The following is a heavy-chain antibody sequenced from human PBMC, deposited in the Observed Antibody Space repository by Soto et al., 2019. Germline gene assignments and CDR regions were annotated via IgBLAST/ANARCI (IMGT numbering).Heavy chain of an antibody. CDR1: GFTFSDYY. V-gene: IGHV3-11*01. Sequence: QVQLVESGGGLVKPGGSLRLSCAASGFTFSDYYMSWIRQAPGKGLEWVSYISSSGSTIYYADSVKGRFTISRDNAKNPLYLQMNSLRAEDTAVYYCAGVNWNDAPYAFDIWGQGTMVTVSS. CDR2: ISSSGSTI. D-gene: IGHD1-1*01. J-gene: IGHJ3*02. CDR3: AGVNWNDAPYAFDI.